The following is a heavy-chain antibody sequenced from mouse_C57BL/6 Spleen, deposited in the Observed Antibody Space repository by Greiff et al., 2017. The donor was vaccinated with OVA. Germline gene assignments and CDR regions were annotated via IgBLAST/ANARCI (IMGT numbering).Heavy chain of an antibody. Sequence: VQLQQSGPELVKPGASVKISCKASGYAFSSSWMNWVKQRPGKGLEWIGRIYPGDGDTNYNGKFKGKATLTADKSSSTAYMQLSSLTSEDSAVYFCARLTGPGYFDYWGQGTTLTVSS. CDR3: ARLTGPGYFDY. J-gene: IGHJ2*01. CDR2: IYPGDGDT. D-gene: IGHD3-3*01. CDR1: GYAFSSSW. V-gene: IGHV1-82*01.